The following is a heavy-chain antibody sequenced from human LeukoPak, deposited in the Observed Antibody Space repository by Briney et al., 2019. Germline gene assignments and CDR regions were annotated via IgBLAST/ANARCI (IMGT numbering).Heavy chain of an antibody. CDR2: ISYDGSNK. V-gene: IGHV3-30*04. Sequence: GRSLRLSCAASGFTFSSYAMHWVRQAPGKGLEWVAVISYDGSNKYYADSVKGRFTISRDNSKNTLYLQMNSLSAEDTAVYYCARDLYSSGWYGVDYWGQGTLVTVSS. CDR1: GFTFSSYA. CDR3: ARDLYSSGWYGVDY. J-gene: IGHJ4*02. D-gene: IGHD6-19*01.